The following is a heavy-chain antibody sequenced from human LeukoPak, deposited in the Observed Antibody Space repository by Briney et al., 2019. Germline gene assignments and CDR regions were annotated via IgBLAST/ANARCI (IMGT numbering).Heavy chain of an antibody. Sequence: SETLSLTCTVSGGSISSYYWSWIRQPPGKGLEWIGYIYYSGSTNYNPSLKSRVTISVDTSKNQFSLKLSSVTAADTAVYYCARETDCSSTSCPHYLDYWGQGTLVTVSS. CDR1: GGSISSYY. V-gene: IGHV4-59*01. D-gene: IGHD2-2*01. J-gene: IGHJ4*02. CDR2: IYYSGST. CDR3: ARETDCSSTSCPHYLDY.